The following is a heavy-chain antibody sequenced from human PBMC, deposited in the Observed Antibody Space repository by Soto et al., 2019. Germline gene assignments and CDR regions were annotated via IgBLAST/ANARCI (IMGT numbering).Heavy chain of an antibody. V-gene: IGHV1-18*04. J-gene: IGHJ6*02. CDR1: GYTFISHG. CDR3: ARVSSSIVVVPDYGMDV. CDR2: ISGKNGNT. D-gene: IGHD2-15*01. Sequence: QVQLVQSGVEVKKPGASVKVSCKASGYTFISHGISWVRQAPGQGLEWMGWISGKNGNTNYAQKLEGTVTLTTVKSTSTAYMELRSLRADDTAVYYCARVSSSIVVVPDYGMDVWGQGTTVTVSS.